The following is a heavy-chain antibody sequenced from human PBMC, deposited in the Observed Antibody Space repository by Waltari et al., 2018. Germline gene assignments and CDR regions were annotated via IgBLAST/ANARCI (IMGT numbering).Heavy chain of an antibody. CDR3: ANILGRGNSRFYYYYYMDV. J-gene: IGHJ6*03. V-gene: IGHV4-38-2*01. Sequence: QVQLQESGPGLVKPSETLSLTCAVSGYSISSGYYWGWIRQPPGKGLEWIGSIYHSGSTYYNPSLKSRVTISVDTSKNQFSLKLSSVTAADTAVYYCANILGRGNSRFYYYYYMDVWGKGTTVTVSS. CDR2: IYHSGST. CDR1: GYSISSGYY. D-gene: IGHD2-21*02.